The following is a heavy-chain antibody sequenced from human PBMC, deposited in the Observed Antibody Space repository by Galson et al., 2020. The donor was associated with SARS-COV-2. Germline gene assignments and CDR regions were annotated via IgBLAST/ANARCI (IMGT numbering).Heavy chain of an antibody. Sequence: GESLKISCQGSGYTFTSYWIGWVRQLPGKGLEWMGIIYPGDSDTRYSPSFQGQVTISADKSTSTAYLQWGSLKASDTAIYYCATSYPVSGIAAGFEYWGPGTLVTVSS. CDR2: IYPGDSDT. J-gene: IGHJ4*02. D-gene: IGHD6-25*01. CDR1: GYTFTSYW. V-gene: IGHV5-51*01. CDR3: ATSYPVSGIAAGFEY.